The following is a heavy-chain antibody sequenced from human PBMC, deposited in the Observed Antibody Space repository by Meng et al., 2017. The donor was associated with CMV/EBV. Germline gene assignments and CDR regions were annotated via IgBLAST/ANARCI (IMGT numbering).Heavy chain of an antibody. CDR3: AKGSANSRPYYFDF. Sequence: GESLKISCAASGFTFSDYAMAWVRQAPGRGLERVSAITGRGDDTYHADSVKGRLTISRDNSKNTLSLQMISLRAEDTAVYYYAKGSANSRPYYFDFWGRGTLVTVSS. V-gene: IGHV3-23*01. J-gene: IGHJ4*02. D-gene: IGHD3-3*01. CDR1: GFTFSDYA. CDR2: ITGRGDDT.